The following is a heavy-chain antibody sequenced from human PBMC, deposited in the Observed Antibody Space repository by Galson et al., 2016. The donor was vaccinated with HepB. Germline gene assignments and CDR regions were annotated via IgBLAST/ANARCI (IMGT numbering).Heavy chain of an antibody. V-gene: IGHV3-53*01. D-gene: IGHD3-16*01. J-gene: IGHJ5*02. CDR3: SKDPFQSWGS. CDR1: GFTVNTDY. CDR2: IYPGGDT. Sequence: SLRLSCAAPGFTVNTDYISIVRQAPGKGLEWLSVIYPGGDTYYTDYVRGRFIVSTDAAKKRLFFQRNSLRAEDTAVYYCSKDPFQSWGSWGLGTLVTVSS.